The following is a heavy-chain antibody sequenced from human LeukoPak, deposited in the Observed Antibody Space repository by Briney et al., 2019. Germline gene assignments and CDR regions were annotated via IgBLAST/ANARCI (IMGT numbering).Heavy chain of an antibody. CDR2: INHSGST. CDR1: GGPFSGYY. Sequence: PSETLSLTCAVYGGPFSGYYWSWIRQPPGKGLEWIGEINHSGSTNYNPSLKSRVTMSVDTSKNQFSLKLSSVTAADTAVYYCARDGYSGRVPDYWGQGTLVTVSS. J-gene: IGHJ4*02. CDR3: ARDGYSGRVPDY. D-gene: IGHD5-18*01. V-gene: IGHV4-34*01.